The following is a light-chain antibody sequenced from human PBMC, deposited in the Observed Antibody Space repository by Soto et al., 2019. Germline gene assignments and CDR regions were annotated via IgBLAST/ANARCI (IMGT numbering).Light chain of an antibody. CDR3: SSYTSSSTVV. CDR1: SSDVGGYNY. CDR2: DVS. Sequence: QSALTQPASVSGSPGQSITISCTGTSSDVGGYNYFSWYQQHPGKAPKLMIYDVSNRPSGVSNRFSGSKSGNTASLTISWLQAEDEADYYCSSYTSSSTVVFGGGTKLTVL. J-gene: IGLJ2*01. V-gene: IGLV2-14*01.